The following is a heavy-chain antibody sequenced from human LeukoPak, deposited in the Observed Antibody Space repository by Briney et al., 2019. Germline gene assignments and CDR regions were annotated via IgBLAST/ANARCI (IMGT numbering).Heavy chain of an antibody. Sequence: GGSLRLSCAASEFTVSSNYMSWVRQAPGKGLEWDSSISSSSSYIYYADSVKGRFTISRDNAKNSLYLQMNSLRAEDTAVYYCARGYDILTGYYGPFDYWGQGTLVTVSS. D-gene: IGHD3-9*01. V-gene: IGHV3-21*01. CDR2: ISSSSSYI. CDR1: EFTVSSNY. CDR3: ARGYDILTGYYGPFDY. J-gene: IGHJ4*02.